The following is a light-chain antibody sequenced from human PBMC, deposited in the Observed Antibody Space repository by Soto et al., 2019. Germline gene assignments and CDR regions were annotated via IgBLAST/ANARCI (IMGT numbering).Light chain of an antibody. J-gene: IGKJ4*01. V-gene: IGKV3-15*01. CDR2: DAS. CDR3: QQYDRWPVT. Sequence: EVVMTQSPATLSVSPGERVTFSCRASQSVTTNLAWYQHKPGQSPRLLISDASTGASGIPPRFSGSGSGTEFTLAIDRLQSADFAVYYCQQYDRWPVTFGGGTKV. CDR1: QSVTTN.